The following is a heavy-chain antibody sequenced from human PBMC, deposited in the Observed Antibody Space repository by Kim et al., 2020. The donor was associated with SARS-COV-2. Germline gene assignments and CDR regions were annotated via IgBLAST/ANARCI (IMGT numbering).Heavy chain of an antibody. CDR2: T. CDR3: ARDRSAGYMDS. D-gene: IGHD2-2*02. V-gene: IGHV3-74*01. J-gene: IGHJ5*01. Sequence: TGYADSVKGRFTVSRDNAKSMLYLQMSSLRAEDTAVYYCARDRSAGYMDSWGQGILVTVSS.